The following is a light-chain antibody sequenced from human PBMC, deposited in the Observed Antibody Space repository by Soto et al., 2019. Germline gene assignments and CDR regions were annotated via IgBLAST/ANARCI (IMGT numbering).Light chain of an antibody. CDR1: QSVASTY. V-gene: IGKV3-15*01. Sequence: IVLTQSPATLSVSPGERVTLSCRASQSVASTYLAWYQQRPGQAPRLLISGASTRATGVPARFSGSGSGTEFTLNISSLQSEDFAVYYCQQYNSWPPYTFGQGTKLEIK. CDR3: QQYNSWPPYT. J-gene: IGKJ2*01. CDR2: GAS.